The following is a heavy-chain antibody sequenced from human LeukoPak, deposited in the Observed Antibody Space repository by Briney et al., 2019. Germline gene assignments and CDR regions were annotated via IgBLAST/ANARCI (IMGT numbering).Heavy chain of an antibody. Sequence: ASVKVSCKASGYTFTGYYMHWVRQAPGQGLEWMGWINPNSGGTNYAQKFQGRVTMTRDTSISTAYMELSRLRSDDTAVYYCATSLLWFGGVDYWGQGTLVTVSS. CDR2: INPNSGGT. CDR3: ATSLLWFGGVDY. V-gene: IGHV1-2*02. CDR1: GYTFTGYY. J-gene: IGHJ4*02. D-gene: IGHD3-10*01.